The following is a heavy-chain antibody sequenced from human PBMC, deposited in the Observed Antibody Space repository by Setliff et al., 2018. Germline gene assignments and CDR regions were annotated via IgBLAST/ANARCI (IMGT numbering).Heavy chain of an antibody. CDR1: GFTFSTYR. CDR2: IWDDGVKK. CDR3: ARSENCFSTHCSPYDY. V-gene: IGHV3-33*08. D-gene: IGHD2-2*01. Sequence: GGSLRLSCAASGFTFSTYRMHWVRQAPGKGLEWVAVIWDDGVKKYHADSVKGRFTISRDNSKNSLYLQMNSMRSEDTATYYCARSENCFSTHCSPYDYWGQGTLVTVSS. J-gene: IGHJ4*02.